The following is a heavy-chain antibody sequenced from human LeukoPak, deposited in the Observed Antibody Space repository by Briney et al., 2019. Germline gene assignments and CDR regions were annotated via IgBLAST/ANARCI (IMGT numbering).Heavy chain of an antibody. Sequence: PRASVKVSCRASGYTFTSYGISWVRQAPGQGLEWMGWISAYNGNTNYAQKLQGRVTMTTDTSTSTAYMELRSLRSDDTAVYYCARVDTAMVAFDYWGQGTLVTVSS. CDR3: ARVDTAMVAFDY. D-gene: IGHD5-18*01. CDR2: ISAYNGNT. J-gene: IGHJ4*02. CDR1: GYTFTSYG. V-gene: IGHV1-18*01.